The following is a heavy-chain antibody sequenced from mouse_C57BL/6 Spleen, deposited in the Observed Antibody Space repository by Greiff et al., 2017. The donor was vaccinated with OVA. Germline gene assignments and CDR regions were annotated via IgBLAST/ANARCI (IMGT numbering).Heavy chain of an antibody. CDR2: IWTGGGT. J-gene: IGHJ3*01. CDR1: GFSLTSYA. D-gene: IGHD2-4*01. CDR3: ARREVGPYDYVFAY. V-gene: IGHV2-9-1*01. Sequence: VQLVESGPGLVAPSPSLSITCTVSGFSLTSYAISWVRQPPGKGLEWLGVIWTGGGTNYNSALKSRLSTSKDNSKSQVFLKMNSLQTDDTARYYGARREVGPYDYVFAYWGQGTLVTVSA.